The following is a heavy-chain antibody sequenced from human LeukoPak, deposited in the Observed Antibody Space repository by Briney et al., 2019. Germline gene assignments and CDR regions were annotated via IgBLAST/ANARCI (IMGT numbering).Heavy chain of an antibody. J-gene: IGHJ4*02. Sequence: GGSLRLSCAASGFTFSSYSMNWVRQAPGKGLEWVSSISSSSSYIYYADSVKGRFTISRDNAKNSPYLQMNSLRAEDTAVYYCARDRSTYYGSGSLDYWGQGTLVTVSS. CDR3: ARDRSTYYGSGSLDY. V-gene: IGHV3-21*01. D-gene: IGHD3-10*01. CDR1: GFTFSSYS. CDR2: ISSSSSYI.